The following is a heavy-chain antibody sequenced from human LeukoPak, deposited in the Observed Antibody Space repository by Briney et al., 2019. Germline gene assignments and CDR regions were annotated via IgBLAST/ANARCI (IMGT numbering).Heavy chain of an antibody. J-gene: IGHJ4*02. D-gene: IGHD6-13*01. Sequence: GGSLRLSCAASGFTVSSNYMSWVRQAPGKGLEWVSAIYTGGSTYYAGSVKGRFTISRDNSKNTLYLEMSNLRAEDTAVYYCASAAGPFDNWSQGTLVTVSS. CDR3: ASAAGPFDN. CDR1: GFTVSSNY. CDR2: IYTGGST. V-gene: IGHV3-66*01.